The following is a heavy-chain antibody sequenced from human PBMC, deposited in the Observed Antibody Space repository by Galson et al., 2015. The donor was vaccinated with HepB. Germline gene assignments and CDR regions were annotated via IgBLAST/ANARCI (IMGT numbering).Heavy chain of an antibody. CDR1: GFTFSSYS. Sequence: SLRLSCAASGFTFSSYSMNWVRQAPGKGLEWVSSISTSSSYIYYADSVKGRFTISRDNAKNSLYLQMNSLRAEDTAVYYCARDPHPTVPGPYGGQGTPVTVSS. J-gene: IGHJ4*02. CDR2: ISTSSSYI. V-gene: IGHV3-21*01. D-gene: IGHD6-19*01. CDR3: ARDPHPTVPGPY.